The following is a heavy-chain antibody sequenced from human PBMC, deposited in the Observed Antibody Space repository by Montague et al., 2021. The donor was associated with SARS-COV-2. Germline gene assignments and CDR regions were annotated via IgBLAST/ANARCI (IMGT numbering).Heavy chain of an antibody. J-gene: IGHJ4*02. V-gene: IGHV4-4*02. D-gene: IGHD3-22*01. CDR1: GDSISNRNW. Sequence: SETLSLTCTVSGDSISNRNWWPWVRQSPGRGLEWFGEIFRSGDSNYNPSLKSRVTMSVDMSRNQFSLSLSNVTAADTAIYYCVRGGTMTVVVFDYWGQGTLVTVSS. CDR3: VRGGTMTVVVFDY. CDR2: IFRSGDS.